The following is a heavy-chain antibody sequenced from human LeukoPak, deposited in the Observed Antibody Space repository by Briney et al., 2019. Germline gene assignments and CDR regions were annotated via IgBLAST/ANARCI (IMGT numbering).Heavy chain of an antibody. D-gene: IGHD3-10*01. CDR1: GGSISSYY. V-gene: IGHV4-59*01. J-gene: IGHJ5*02. CDR2: IYYSGST. Sequence: SETLSLTCTVSGGSISSYYWSWIRQPPGKGLEWIGYIYYSGSTNYNPSLKSRVTISVDTSKNQFSLKLSSVTAADTAVYYCARHWDYGSGSENWFDPWGQGTLVTVSS. CDR3: ARHWDYGSGSENWFDP.